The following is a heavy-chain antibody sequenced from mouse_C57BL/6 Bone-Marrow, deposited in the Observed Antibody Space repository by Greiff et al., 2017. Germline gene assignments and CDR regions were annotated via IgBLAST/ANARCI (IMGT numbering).Heavy chain of an antibody. CDR1: GYTFTDYE. J-gene: IGHJ3*01. D-gene: IGHD1-1*01. CDR3: TPLYYGSTRWFAY. Sequence: QVQLQQSGAELVRPGASVTLSCKASGYTFTDYEMHWVKQTPVHGLEWIGAIDPETGGTAYNQKFKGKAILTADKSSSTAYMELRSLTSEDSAVYYCTPLYYGSTRWFAYWGQGTLVTVSA. CDR2: IDPETGGT. V-gene: IGHV1-15*01.